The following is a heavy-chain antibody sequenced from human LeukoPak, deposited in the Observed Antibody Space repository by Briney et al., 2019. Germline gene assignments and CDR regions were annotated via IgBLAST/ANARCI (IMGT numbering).Heavy chain of an antibody. V-gene: IGHV3-30-3*01. CDR2: ISYDGSNK. D-gene: IGHD6-19*01. J-gene: IGHJ4*02. CDR1: GFTFSSYA. CDR3: ARAVVVAVAGTLGY. Sequence: GRSLRLSCAASGFTFSSYAMHWVRQAPGKGLERVAVISYDGSNKYYADSVKGRFTISRDNSKNTLYLQMNSLRAEDTAVYYCARAVVVAVAGTLGYWGQGTLVTVSS.